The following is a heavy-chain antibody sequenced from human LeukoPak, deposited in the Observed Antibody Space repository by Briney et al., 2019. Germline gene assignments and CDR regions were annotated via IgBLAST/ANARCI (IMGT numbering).Heavy chain of an antibody. CDR1: GYTFTGCY. CDR2: INPNSGGT. J-gene: IGHJ4*02. Sequence: ASVKVSCKASGYTFTGCYMHWVRQAPGQGLEWMGWINPNSGGTNYAQKFQGRVTMTRDTSISTAYMELSRLRSDDTAVYYCARDRGSGYLSDYWGQGTLVTVSS. D-gene: IGHD3-3*01. CDR3: ARDRGSGYLSDY. V-gene: IGHV1-2*02.